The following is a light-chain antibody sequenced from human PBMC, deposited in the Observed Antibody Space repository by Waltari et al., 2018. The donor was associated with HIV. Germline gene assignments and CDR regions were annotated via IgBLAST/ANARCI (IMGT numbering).Light chain of an antibody. J-gene: IGLJ3*02. V-gene: IGLV2-11*01. CDR1: SSDVGDYNY. Sequence: QSALTQPRSVSGSPGQSVTISCTGTSSDVGDYNYVSWYQQHPGKAPKFMIFDVNKRPSGVPDRFSGSKSGNTASLTTSGLQAEDEADYYGCSYADDYTWVFGGGTKLNVL. CDR3: CSYADDYTWV. CDR2: DVN.